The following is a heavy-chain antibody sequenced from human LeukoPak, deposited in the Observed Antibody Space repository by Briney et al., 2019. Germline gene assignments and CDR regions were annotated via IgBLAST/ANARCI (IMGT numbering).Heavy chain of an antibody. V-gene: IGHV1-69*13. J-gene: IGHJ4*02. CDR2: IIPIFGTA. D-gene: IGHD6-19*01. CDR3: ARGALLGRIAVAGPLFDY. CDR1: GGTFSSYA. Sequence: SVKVSCKASGGTFSSYAISWVRQAPGQGLEWMGGIIPIFGTANYAQKFQGRVTITADESTSTAYMELSSVTAADTAVYYCARGALLGRIAVAGPLFDYWGQGTLVTVSS.